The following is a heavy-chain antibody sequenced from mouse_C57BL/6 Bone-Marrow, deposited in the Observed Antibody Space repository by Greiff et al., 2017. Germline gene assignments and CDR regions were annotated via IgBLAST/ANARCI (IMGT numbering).Heavy chain of an antibody. CDR1: GYTFTSYW. CDR2: IDPSDSET. J-gene: IGHJ3*01. D-gene: IGHD2-1*01. V-gene: IGHV1-52*01. Sequence: QVQLQQPGAELVRPGSSVKLSCKASGYTFTSYWMHWVKQRPIQGLEWIGNIDPSDSETHYNQKFKDKATLTVDKSSSTSYMPPSCLTSADSAVYYCAIEYGTPFAYWGQGTLVTVSA. CDR3: AIEYGTPFAY.